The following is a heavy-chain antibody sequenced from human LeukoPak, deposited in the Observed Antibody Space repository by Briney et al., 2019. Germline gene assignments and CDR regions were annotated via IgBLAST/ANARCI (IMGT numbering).Heavy chain of an antibody. Sequence: PSETLSLTCTVSGGSFSSHYWSWIRQPPGKGLEWIGYISYIGSTNYNPSLKSRVTISVDTSKNQFSLKLSSVTAADAAVYFCARDPTTVTKGLDLWGQGTMVAVPS. CDR1: GGSFSSHY. CDR3: ARDPTTVTKGLDL. J-gene: IGHJ3*01. D-gene: IGHD4-17*01. CDR2: ISYIGST. V-gene: IGHV4-59*11.